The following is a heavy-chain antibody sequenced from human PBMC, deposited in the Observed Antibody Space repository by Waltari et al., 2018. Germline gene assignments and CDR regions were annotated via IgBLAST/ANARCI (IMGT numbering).Heavy chain of an antibody. Sequence: QVQLVQSGAEVKKPGASVKVSCKDSGYTFTGYYMRWVRQAPGQGLEWMGRINPNSGGTNYAQKFQGRVTMTRDTSISTAYMELSRLRSDDTAVYYCARALRAVGATTIAFDIWGQGTMVTVSS. J-gene: IGHJ3*02. CDR3: ARALRAVGATTIAFDI. CDR1: GYTFTGYY. D-gene: IGHD1-26*01. V-gene: IGHV1-2*06. CDR2: INPNSGGT.